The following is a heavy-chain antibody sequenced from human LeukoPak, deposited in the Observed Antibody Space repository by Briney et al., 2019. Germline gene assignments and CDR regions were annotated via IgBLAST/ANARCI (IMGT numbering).Heavy chain of an antibody. D-gene: IGHD3-3*01. Sequence: GGSLRLSWAASGFTFSSYGMHWVRQAPGKGLEWVAVISYDGSNKYYADSVKGRFTISRDNSKNTLYLQMNSLGTEDTAVYYCATTYYDFWSGYPLDAFDIWGQGTMVTVSS. CDR2: ISYDGSNK. J-gene: IGHJ3*02. CDR3: ATTYYDFWSGYPLDAFDI. CDR1: GFTFSSYG. V-gene: IGHV3-30*03.